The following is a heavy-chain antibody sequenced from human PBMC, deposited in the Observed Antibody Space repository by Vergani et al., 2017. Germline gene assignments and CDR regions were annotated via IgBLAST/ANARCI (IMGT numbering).Heavy chain of an antibody. CDR2: TWYDGNNK. V-gene: IGHV3-33*01. CDR3: ARDPRTYSSSWNDY. J-gene: IGHJ4*02. CDR1: GFTFNQYG. D-gene: IGHD6-13*01. Sequence: QVQLVESGGGVVQPGRSLRLSCAASGFTFNQYGMHWVRQAPGKGLEWVAVTWYDGNNKQYADSVKGRFTISRDNSKSTMYLQMNSLRAEDTAVYYCARDPRTYSSSWNDYWGQGTLVTVSS.